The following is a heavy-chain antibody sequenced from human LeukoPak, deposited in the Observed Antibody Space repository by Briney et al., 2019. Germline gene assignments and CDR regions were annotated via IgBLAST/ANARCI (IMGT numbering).Heavy chain of an antibody. V-gene: IGHV4/OR15-8*01. CDR1: VGSINSGNW. J-gene: IGHJ6*02. CDR3: AAAPILRGEGGEHYKYGMDV. Sequence: SETLSLTCGVSVGSINSGNWWTWVRQSPGKGLEWIGEIHHNGTRNYNPSPKSRVTISADTFKNHFSLIVTSLTAADTAVYYCAAAPILRGEGGEHYKYGMDVWGQGTTVIVPS. CDR2: IHHNGTR. D-gene: IGHD2-2*02.